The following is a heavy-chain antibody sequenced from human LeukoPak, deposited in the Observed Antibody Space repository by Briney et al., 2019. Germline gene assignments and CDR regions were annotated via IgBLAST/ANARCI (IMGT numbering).Heavy chain of an antibody. D-gene: IGHD6-6*01. CDR1: GFTFSSYS. CDR2: ISSSSSTI. V-gene: IGHV3-48*01. J-gene: IGHJ4*02. CDR3: ARGPNSNWSGLDF. Sequence: GGSLRLSCAASGFTFSSYSMNWVRQAPGKGLEWVSYISSSSSTIYYADSVKGRFTISRDNAKNTLYLQVNNLRAEDTAVYYCARGPNSNWSGLDFWGQGTLLTVSS.